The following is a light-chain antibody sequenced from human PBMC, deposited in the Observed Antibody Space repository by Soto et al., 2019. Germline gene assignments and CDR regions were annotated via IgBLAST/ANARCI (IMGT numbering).Light chain of an antibody. CDR3: QQYENWTRT. CDR2: DAS. V-gene: IGKV3-15*01. J-gene: IGKJ1*01. Sequence: DIVMTQSPVTLSVSPGERATLSCWASESVSINLAWYQQRPGQAARLLITDASTRATGIPARFSGSGSGTQFTLTINSLQSEDFGVYYCQQYENWTRTFGQGTTVEI. CDR1: ESVSIN.